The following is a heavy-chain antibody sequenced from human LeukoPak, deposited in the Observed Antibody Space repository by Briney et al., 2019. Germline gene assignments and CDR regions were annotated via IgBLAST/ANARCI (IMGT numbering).Heavy chain of an antibody. CDR2: INSDGSST. CDR1: GFTFSSYW. J-gene: IGHJ6*02. Sequence: GRSLRLSCAASGFTFSSYWMHWVRQAPGKGLVWVSRINSDGSSTSYADSVKGRFTISRDNAKNTLYLQMNSLRAEDTAVYYCARDHRLGVAAAAPKVYYYYGMDVWGQGTTVTVSS. V-gene: IGHV3-74*01. D-gene: IGHD6-13*01. CDR3: ARDHRLGVAAAAPKVYYYYGMDV.